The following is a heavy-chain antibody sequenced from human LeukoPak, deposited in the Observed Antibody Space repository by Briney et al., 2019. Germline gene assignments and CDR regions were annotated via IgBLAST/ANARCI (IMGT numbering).Heavy chain of an antibody. CDR3: ARSSDSSGDYYYYGMDV. D-gene: IGHD3-22*01. Sequence: SETLSLTCTVSGGSISSGGYYWSWIRQHPGKGLEWIAYIYYSGSTYYNPSLKSRVTISVDTSKNQFSLKLSSVTAADTAVYYCARSSDSSGDYYYYGMDVWGQGTTVTVSS. J-gene: IGHJ6*02. V-gene: IGHV4-31*03. CDR1: GGSISSGGYY. CDR2: IYYSGST.